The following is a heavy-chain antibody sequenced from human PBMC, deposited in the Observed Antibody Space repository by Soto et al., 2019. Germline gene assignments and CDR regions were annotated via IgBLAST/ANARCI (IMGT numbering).Heavy chain of an antibody. CDR3: ARQSGYCTNGVCPGATIDY. J-gene: IGHJ4*02. V-gene: IGHV1-18*01. Sequence: QVQLVQSGAEVKKPGASVKVSCKASGYTFTSYGISWVRQAPGQGLEWMGWISAYNGNTNYAQKLQGRVTMTTDTSTSPAYMELRSLRSDDTAVYYCARQSGYCTNGVCPGATIDYWGQGTLVTVSS. D-gene: IGHD2-8*01. CDR2: ISAYNGNT. CDR1: GYTFTSYG.